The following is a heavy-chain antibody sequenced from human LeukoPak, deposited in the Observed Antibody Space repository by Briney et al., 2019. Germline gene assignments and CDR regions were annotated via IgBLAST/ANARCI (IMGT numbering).Heavy chain of an antibody. Sequence: GGSLRLSCAASGFTFSSYAMHWVRQAPGKGLEYVSAISSNGGSTYYANSVKGRFTISRDNSKNTLYLQMGSLRAEDMAVYYCMRGISSGWWYWYFDLCGRGTLVTVSS. D-gene: IGHD6-19*01. CDR2: ISSNGGST. V-gene: IGHV3-64*01. J-gene: IGHJ2*01. CDR1: GFTFSSYA. CDR3: MRGISSGWWYWYFDL.